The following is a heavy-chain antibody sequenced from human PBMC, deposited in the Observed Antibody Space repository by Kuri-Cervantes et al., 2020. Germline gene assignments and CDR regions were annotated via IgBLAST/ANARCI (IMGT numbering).Heavy chain of an antibody. CDR3: ARGPYRVGGSPPYYGMDV. Sequence: GESLKISCAASGFTFSSYSMNRVRQAPGKGLEWVAVIWYDGSNKYYADSVKGRFTISRDNSKNTLYLQMNSLRAEDTALYHCARGPYRVGGSPPYYGMDVWGQGTTVTVSS. V-gene: IGHV3-33*08. CDR2: IWYDGSNK. J-gene: IGHJ6*02. D-gene: IGHD1-26*01. CDR1: GFTFSSYS.